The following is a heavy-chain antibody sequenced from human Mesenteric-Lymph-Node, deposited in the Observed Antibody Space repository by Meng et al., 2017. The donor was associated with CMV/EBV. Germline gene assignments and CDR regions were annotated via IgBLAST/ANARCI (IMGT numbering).Heavy chain of an antibody. D-gene: IGHD2-8*02. CDR3: ARVTAGQTDGFDV. V-gene: IGHV3-23*01. CDR1: GFTFSRYA. Sequence: ESLKISCAASGFTFSRYALTWVRQAPGKGLEWVSGISGAGGGTYYADSVKGRFTISRDNSKNTLYLQMNSLRADDTAVYYCARVTAGQTDGFDVWGQGSMVTVSS. CDR2: ISGAGGGT. J-gene: IGHJ3*01.